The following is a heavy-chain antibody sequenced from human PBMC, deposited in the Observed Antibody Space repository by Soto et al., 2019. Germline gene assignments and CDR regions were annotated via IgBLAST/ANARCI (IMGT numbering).Heavy chain of an antibody. D-gene: IGHD2-2*01. CDR3: VRYEYASSRHDLEL. V-gene: IGHV4-38-2*01. J-gene: IGHJ4*02. CDR1: C. CDR2: ISHRGAT. Sequence: CWPCHQQKPERGLEWIGSISHRGATSYTPSLKSRAIISLDTSNNQFTLRLTSVTVADTATYYCVRYEYASSRHDLELWGQATLGT.